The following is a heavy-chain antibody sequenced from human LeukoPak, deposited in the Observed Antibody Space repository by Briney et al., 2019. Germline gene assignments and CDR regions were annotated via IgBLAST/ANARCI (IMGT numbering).Heavy chain of an antibody. Sequence: GASVKVSCKASGYHFTSQYVHWVRQAPGQGLEWMGIINPTGGSTRNAQKFQGRFSMTGDTSTSTVYMELSRLRSEDTAVYYCASFYNTNDALDIWGRGTVVTVSS. CDR1: GYHFTSQY. CDR3: ASFYNTNDALDI. D-gene: IGHD1-1*01. V-gene: IGHV1-46*01. J-gene: IGHJ3*02. CDR2: INPTGGST.